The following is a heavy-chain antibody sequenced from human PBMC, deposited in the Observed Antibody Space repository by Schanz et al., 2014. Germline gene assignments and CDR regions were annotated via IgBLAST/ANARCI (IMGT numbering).Heavy chain of an antibody. CDR3: ARGGSGSHSHLDY. CDR1: GYSFTTYD. CDR2: ISYDGSKK. D-gene: IGHD1-26*01. J-gene: IGHJ4*02. Sequence: QVQLVQSGAEVKKPGASVRVSCKASGYSFTTYDVNWVRQAPGKGLEWVGDISYDGSKKSYADSGKGRCTISRDNSKNALYLQMNSLSPEDTAVYYCARGGSGSHSHLDYWGQGTLVTVSS. V-gene: IGHV3-33*01.